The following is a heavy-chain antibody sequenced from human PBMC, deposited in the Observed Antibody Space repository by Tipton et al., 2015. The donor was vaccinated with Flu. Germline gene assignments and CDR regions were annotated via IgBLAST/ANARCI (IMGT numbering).Heavy chain of an antibody. CDR2: IYSDGTT. Sequence: VQLVQSGGGLIQPGESLRLSCAASGFTVNGNYMTWVRQAPGKGLEWVSVIYSDGTTYYADSVKGRFTISRDISKNTLNLQMNSLRVEDTAVYYCAREGGYDFWSGYYPYAMDVWGQGTTVTVSS. CDR1: GFTVNGNY. V-gene: IGHV3-53*01. D-gene: IGHD3-3*01. CDR3: AREGGYDFWSGYYPYAMDV. J-gene: IGHJ6*02.